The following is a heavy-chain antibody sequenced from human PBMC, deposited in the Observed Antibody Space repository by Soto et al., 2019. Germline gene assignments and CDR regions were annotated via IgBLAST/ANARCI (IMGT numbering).Heavy chain of an antibody. Sequence: GGSLRLSCAASGFTFSNYEMNWVRQAPGKGLEWVSYINSGGSTVYYADSVKGRFTISRDNAKNSLYLQMNSLRAEDTAVYYCARGGGAAPRGAFDISGPATILTVS. CDR2: INSGGSTV. CDR1: GFTFSNYE. J-gene: IGHJ3*02. V-gene: IGHV3-48*03. D-gene: IGHD1-26*01. CDR3: ARGGGAAPRGAFDI.